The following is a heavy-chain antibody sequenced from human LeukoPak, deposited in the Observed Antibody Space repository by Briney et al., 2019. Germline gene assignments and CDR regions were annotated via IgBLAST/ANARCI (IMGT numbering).Heavy chain of an antibody. V-gene: IGHV3-33*01. CDR2: IWYDGSNK. D-gene: IGHD3-16*02. CDR1: GFTFSSYG. Sequence: GRSLRLSCAASGFTFSSYGMHWVRQAPGKGLEWVAVIWYDGSNKYYADSVKGRFTISRDNSKNMLYLQMNSLRAEDTAVYYCARDFLPFGGVIGLEAFDIWGQGTMVTVSS. J-gene: IGHJ3*02. CDR3: ARDFLPFGGVIGLEAFDI.